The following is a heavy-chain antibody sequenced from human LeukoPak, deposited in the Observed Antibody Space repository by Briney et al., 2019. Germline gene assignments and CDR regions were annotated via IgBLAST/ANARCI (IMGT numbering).Heavy chain of an antibody. CDR2: ISSNGDST. CDR1: GFTFSSYV. J-gene: IGHJ4*02. CDR3: AKRAVGAAYYFDY. D-gene: IGHD2-15*01. Sequence: PGGSLRLSCAASGFTFSSYVMSWVRQAPGKGPEWVSDISSNGDSTHCADSVKGRFTISRDNSKNTLFLQMNSLRAEDTAVYYCAKRAVGAAYYFDYWGQGTLVSVSS. V-gene: IGHV3-23*01.